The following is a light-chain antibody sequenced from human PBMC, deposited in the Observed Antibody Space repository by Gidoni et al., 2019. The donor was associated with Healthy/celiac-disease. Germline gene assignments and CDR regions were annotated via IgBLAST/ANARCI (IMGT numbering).Light chain of an antibody. CDR3: QQYDNLPIT. V-gene: IGKV1-33*01. CDR2: DAS. Sequence: DIQMTQSPSSLSASVGDRVTITCKASHDNSNYLNWYQQKPGKATKLLIYDASNLETGVPTRFSGSGSGTDLTFTISSLQPEDIATYYCQQYDNLPITFGQGTRLEIK. J-gene: IGKJ5*01. CDR1: HDNSNY.